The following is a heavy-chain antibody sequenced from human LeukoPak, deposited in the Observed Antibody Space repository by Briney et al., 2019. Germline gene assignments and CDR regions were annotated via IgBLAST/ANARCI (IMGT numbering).Heavy chain of an antibody. CDR1: GGSISSYY. J-gene: IGHJ4*02. Sequence: SETLSLTCTVSGGSISSYYLNWIRQPAGKGLEWIGRIYASGSTNYNPSLKSRVTMSVDTSKTQFSLNLSSVTAADTAVFYCARRDIYQRGLYWGQGALVTVSS. D-gene: IGHD3-9*01. CDR2: IYASGST. V-gene: IGHV4-4*07. CDR3: ARRDIYQRGLY.